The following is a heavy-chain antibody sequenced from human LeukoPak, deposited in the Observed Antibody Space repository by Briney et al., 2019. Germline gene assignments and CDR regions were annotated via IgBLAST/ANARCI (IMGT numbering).Heavy chain of an antibody. V-gene: IGHV1-18*01. J-gene: IGHJ4*02. D-gene: IGHD3-22*01. CDR3: ARADYYDSRGYTLLGDY. Sequence: ASVKVSCKASGYTFTNYGISWLRQAPGQGLEWMGWISGYNGNTNYAQKVQGRVTVTTDTSTNTAFLELRSLRLDDTAMYYCARADYYDSRGYTLLGDYWGQGTLVTVSS. CDR1: GYTFTNYG. CDR2: ISGYNGNT.